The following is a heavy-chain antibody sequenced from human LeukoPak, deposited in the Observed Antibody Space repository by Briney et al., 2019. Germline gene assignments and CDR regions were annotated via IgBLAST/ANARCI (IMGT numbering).Heavy chain of an antibody. V-gene: IGHV4-59*01. CDR2: IYYSGST. Sequence: SETLSLTCTVSGGSISSYYWSWIRQPPGKGLEWTGYIYYSGSTNYNPSLKSRVTISVDTSKNQFSLKLSSVTAADTAVYYCARESGYDFLAFDIWGQGTMVTVSS. J-gene: IGHJ3*02. CDR1: GGSISSYY. D-gene: IGHD5-12*01. CDR3: ARESGYDFLAFDI.